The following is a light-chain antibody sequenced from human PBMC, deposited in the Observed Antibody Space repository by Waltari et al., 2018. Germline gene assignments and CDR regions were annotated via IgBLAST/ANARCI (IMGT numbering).Light chain of an antibody. V-gene: IGLV2-23*02. J-gene: IGLJ3*02. CDR1: SSDIGKYNL. CDR2: DVN. CDR3: CSYVGSAISV. Sequence: QSALTQTASVSGSPGQAITISCIGTSSDIGKYNLVSWYQQHPGKAPTLIIYDVNKRPSGVSNRFSGSKSGNTAFLTISGLQTADEADYYCCSYVGSAISVFGGGTKLTVL.